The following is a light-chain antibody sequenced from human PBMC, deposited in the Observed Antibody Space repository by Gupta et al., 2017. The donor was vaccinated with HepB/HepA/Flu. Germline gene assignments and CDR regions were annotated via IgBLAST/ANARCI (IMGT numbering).Light chain of an antibody. J-gene: IGLJ3*02. CDR3: TSFEGFQICWV. CDR1: SSNVGGYNY. CDR2: EGS. V-gene: IGLV2-8*01. Sequence: QSALTQPPYASGSPAHAVTISCTGTSSNVGGYNYVSWYQQHPGTAPKLLLYEGSTRPSGVPERFSGSKSGNTASLAVNGLPAEDESDYYCTSFEGFQICWVFGGGTNLTVL.